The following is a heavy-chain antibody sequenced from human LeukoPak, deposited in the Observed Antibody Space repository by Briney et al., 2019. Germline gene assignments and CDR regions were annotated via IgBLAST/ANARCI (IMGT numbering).Heavy chain of an antibody. CDR3: ARDTLGATAWRLFDY. CDR2: IYYSGST. Sequence: SETLSLTCTVSGGSISSSSYYWGWIRQPPGKGLEWIGSIYYSGSTYYNPSLKSRVTISVDTSKNQFSLKLSSVTAADTAVYYCARDTLGATAWRLFDYWGQGTLVTVSS. D-gene: IGHD1-26*01. J-gene: IGHJ4*02. V-gene: IGHV4-39*07. CDR1: GGSISSSSYY.